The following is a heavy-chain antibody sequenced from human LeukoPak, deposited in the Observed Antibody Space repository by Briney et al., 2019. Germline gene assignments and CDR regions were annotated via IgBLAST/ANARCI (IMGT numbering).Heavy chain of an antibody. CDR3: AKEGMAGTYYYYGMDV. CDR2: ISGSGGST. D-gene: IGHD6-19*01. J-gene: IGHJ6*02. Sequence: HPGGSLRLSCAASGFTFSSYAMSWVRQAPGKGLEWVSAISGSGGSTYYADSVKGRFTISRDNSKNTLYLQMNSLRAEDTAVYYCAKEGMAGTYYYYGMDVWGQGTTVTVSS. V-gene: IGHV3-23*01. CDR1: GFTFSSYA.